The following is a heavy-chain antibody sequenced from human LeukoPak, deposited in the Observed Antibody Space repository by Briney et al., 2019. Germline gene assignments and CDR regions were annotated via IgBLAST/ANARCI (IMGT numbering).Heavy chain of an antibody. Sequence: SETLSLTCTVSGGSISSSSYYWGWIRQPPGKGLEWIGSIYYSGSTYYNPSLKSRVTISVDTSKNQFSLKLSSVTAADTAVYYCARGRSIAAAGTIFQHWGQGTLVTVSS. V-gene: IGHV4-39*07. CDR2: IYYSGST. D-gene: IGHD6-13*01. J-gene: IGHJ1*01. CDR1: GGSISSSSYY. CDR3: ARGRSIAAAGTIFQH.